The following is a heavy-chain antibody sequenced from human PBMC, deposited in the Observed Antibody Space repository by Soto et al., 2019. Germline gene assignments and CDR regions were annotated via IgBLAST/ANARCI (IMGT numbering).Heavy chain of an antibody. Sequence: GGSLRLSCAASGITFSSYAMSWVRQAPGKGPEWVSAISGSAGSTHYADSVKGRFTISRDNSKNTLYLQMDSLRAEDTAVYYCATDYYGMDVWGQGTTVTVSS. CDR2: ISGSAGST. V-gene: IGHV3-23*01. CDR3: ATDYYGMDV. J-gene: IGHJ6*02. CDR1: GITFSSYA.